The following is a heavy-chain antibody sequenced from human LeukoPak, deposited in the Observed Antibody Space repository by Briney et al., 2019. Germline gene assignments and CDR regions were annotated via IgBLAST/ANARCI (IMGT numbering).Heavy chain of an antibody. CDR1: GFTFSDFR. Sequence: GGSLRLSCAASGFTFSDFRMSWVRQAPGKGLEWVAIIKQDGSENYYLDSVKGRFTTSRDNTKNSLYLQMNSLRAEDTAVYYCAITNIRNYWGQGTLVTVSS. CDR2: IKQDGSEN. D-gene: IGHD2/OR15-2a*01. J-gene: IGHJ4*02. CDR3: AITNIRNY. V-gene: IGHV3-7*01.